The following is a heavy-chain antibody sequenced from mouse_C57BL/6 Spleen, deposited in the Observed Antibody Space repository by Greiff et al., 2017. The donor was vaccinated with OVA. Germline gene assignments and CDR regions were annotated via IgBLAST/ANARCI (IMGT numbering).Heavy chain of an antibody. D-gene: IGHD2-1*01. CDR3: ARSGNYEGYAMDY. CDR2: ISSGSSTI. CDR1: GFTFSDYG. V-gene: IGHV5-17*01. J-gene: IGHJ4*01. Sequence: EVKVVESGGGLVKPGGSLKLSCAASGFTFSDYGMHWVRQAPEKGLEWVAYISSGSSTIYYADTVKGRFTISRDNAKNTLFLQMTSLRSEDTAMYYCARSGNYEGYAMDYWGQGTSVTVSS.